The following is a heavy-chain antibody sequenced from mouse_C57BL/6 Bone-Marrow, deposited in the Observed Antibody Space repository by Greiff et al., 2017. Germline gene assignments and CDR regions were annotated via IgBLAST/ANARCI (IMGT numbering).Heavy chain of an antibody. J-gene: IGHJ4*01. V-gene: IGHV7-1*01. CDR3: ARDAGGYAMDY. Sequence: EVQLVESGGGLVQSGRSLRLSCATSGFTFSDFYMEWVRQAPGKGLEWIAASRNKANDYTTEYSASVQGRFIVSRDTSQSILYLQMNALRAEDTAIYYCARDAGGYAMDYWGQGTSVTVSS. CDR2: SRNKANDYTT. CDR1: GFTFSDFY.